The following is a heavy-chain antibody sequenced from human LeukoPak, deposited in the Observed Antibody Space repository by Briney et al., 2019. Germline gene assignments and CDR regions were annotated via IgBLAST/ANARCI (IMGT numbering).Heavy chain of an antibody. J-gene: IGHJ4*02. Sequence: SETLSLTCTVSGGSVSSGSYHWSWIRQPPGKGLEWIGYIYYSGSTNYNPSLKSRVTISADTSKNQFSLKLTSVTATDTAVYYCARDGDYWGQGTLVTVSS. CDR1: GGSVSSGSYH. V-gene: IGHV4-61*01. CDR2: IYYSGST. CDR3: ARDGDY.